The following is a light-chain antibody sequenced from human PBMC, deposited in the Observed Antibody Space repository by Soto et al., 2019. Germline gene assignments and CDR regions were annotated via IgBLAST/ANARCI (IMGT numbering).Light chain of an antibody. J-gene: IGLJ2*01. CDR3: QSYDSSLSGHAVL. Sequence: QSVLTQPPSVSGAPGQRVTFSCTGSSSNIGAGYDVHWYQQLPGTVPKLLIYDNNNRPSGVPDRFSGSKSGTSASLAITGLQAEDEADYYCQSYDSSLSGHAVLFGGGTKVTVL. V-gene: IGLV1-40*01. CDR1: SSNIGAGYD. CDR2: DNN.